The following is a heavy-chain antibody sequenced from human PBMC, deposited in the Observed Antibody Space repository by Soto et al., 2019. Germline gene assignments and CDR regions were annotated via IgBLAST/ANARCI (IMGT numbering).Heavy chain of an antibody. CDR1: GFSLSNARMG. CDR2: IFSNDEK. D-gene: IGHD5-12*01. J-gene: IGHJ3*02. V-gene: IGHV2-26*01. CDR3: ARRDGYFTLDAFDI. Sequence: QVTLKESGPVLVKPTETLTLTCTVSGFSLSNARMGVSWIRQPPGKALEWLEHIFSNDEKSYSTSLKSRLTISKDTSKSQVVLTMTNMDPVDTATYYCARRDGYFTLDAFDIWGQGTMVTVSS.